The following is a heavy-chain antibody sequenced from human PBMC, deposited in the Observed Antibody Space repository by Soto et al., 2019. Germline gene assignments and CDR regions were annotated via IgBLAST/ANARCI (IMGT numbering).Heavy chain of an antibody. Sequence: PSETLSLTCAVSGGPIGSRTYSWGWIRQPPGKSLEWIGTIYYHRNTYYNPSLKSRVTISVDTSNNQLSLKLRSVTVADTAVYYCARHDGFSSGWIFDYWGHGTLVTVSS. CDR2: IYYHRNT. CDR3: ARHDGFSSGWIFDY. CDR1: GGPIGSRTYS. J-gene: IGHJ4*01. V-gene: IGHV4-39*01. D-gene: IGHD6-19*01.